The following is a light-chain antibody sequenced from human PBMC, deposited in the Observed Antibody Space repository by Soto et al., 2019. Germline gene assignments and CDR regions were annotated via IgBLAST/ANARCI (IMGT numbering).Light chain of an antibody. Sequence: QAALTQPASVSWSPGQSITISCTGTSSDVGGYNYVSWYQQHPGKAPKLMIYEVSNRPSGVSNRFSVSKSGNTASLTISGLQAEDEADYYCSSYTSSSTLVFGTGTKITVL. CDR3: SSYTSSSTLV. V-gene: IGLV2-14*01. J-gene: IGLJ1*01. CDR2: EVS. CDR1: SSDVGGYNY.